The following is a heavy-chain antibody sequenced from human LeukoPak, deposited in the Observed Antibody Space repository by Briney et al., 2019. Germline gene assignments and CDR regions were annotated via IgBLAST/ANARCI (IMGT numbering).Heavy chain of an antibody. Sequence: GGSLRLSCAASGFTFSNYAMSWVRQAPGKGLEWVSALSGSGGTTYYTDSVKGRFTISRENSKNTLYLQMNSLRAEDTAVYYCAKDRIAALLNDAFDIWGQGTMVTVSS. D-gene: IGHD6-13*01. CDR2: LSGSGGTT. V-gene: IGHV3-23*01. CDR3: AKDRIAALLNDAFDI. J-gene: IGHJ3*02. CDR1: GFTFSNYA.